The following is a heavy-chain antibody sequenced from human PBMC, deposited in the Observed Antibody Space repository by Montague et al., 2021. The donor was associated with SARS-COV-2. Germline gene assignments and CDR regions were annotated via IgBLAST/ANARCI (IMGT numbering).Heavy chain of an antibody. V-gene: IGHV4-39*01. CDR3: ARLVVSMAAAVTSYYGMDV. D-gene: IGHD6-13*01. CDR2: VHYSGTT. Sequence: SETLSLTCTVSGDSISSSSYNWGWIRQPPGKGLERIGSVHYSGTTYYNASLKSRLTISVDTSKNQFSLKLYSVTAADTADYFCARLVVSMAAAVTSYYGMDVGGQGTTVTVS. CDR1: GDSISSSSYN. J-gene: IGHJ6*02.